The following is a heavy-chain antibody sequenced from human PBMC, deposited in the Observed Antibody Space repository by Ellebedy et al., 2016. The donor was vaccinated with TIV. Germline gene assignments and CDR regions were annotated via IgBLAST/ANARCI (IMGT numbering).Heavy chain of an antibody. D-gene: IGHD3-22*01. CDR3: AREVSGSSAYEDY. CDR2: ITPIRGTT. Sequence: SVKVSXKASGGTFGSYAISWMRQAPGQGLEWMGGITPIRGTTDYAPKFQDRFTVTADESTSIVYMELSSLTSEDTAVYYCAREVSGSSAYEDYWGQGTLVTVSS. V-gene: IGHV1-69*13. J-gene: IGHJ4*02. CDR1: GGTFGSYA.